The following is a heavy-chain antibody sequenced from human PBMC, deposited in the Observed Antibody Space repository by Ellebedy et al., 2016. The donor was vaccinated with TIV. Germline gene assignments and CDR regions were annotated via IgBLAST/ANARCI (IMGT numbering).Heavy chain of an antibody. CDR2: INHSGST. V-gene: IGHV4-34*01. D-gene: IGHD6-13*01. CDR3: ARVVWQQPVSYAFDI. CDR1: GGSFSDYY. J-gene: IGHJ3*02. Sequence: MPSETLSLTCAVYGGSFSDYYWSWIRQPPGKGLEWIGEINHSGSTNYNPSLQSRVTISVDTSKNQFSLRLNSVTAADTAVYYCARVVWQQPVSYAFDIWGQGTMVTVSS.